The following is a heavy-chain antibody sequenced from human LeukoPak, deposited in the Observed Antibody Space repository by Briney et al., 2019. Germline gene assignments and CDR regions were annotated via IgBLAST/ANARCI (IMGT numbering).Heavy chain of an antibody. J-gene: IGHJ4*02. CDR3: ARDSAYYYDSSGYSPTN. CDR2: IYTSGST. Sequence: TLSLTCTVSGGSISSGSYYWSWIRQPAGKGLEWIGRIYTSGSTNYNPSLKSRVTISVDTSKNQFSLKLSSVTAADTAVYYCARDSAYYYDSSGYSPTNWGQGTLVTVSS. CDR1: GGSISSGSYY. D-gene: IGHD3-22*01. V-gene: IGHV4-61*02.